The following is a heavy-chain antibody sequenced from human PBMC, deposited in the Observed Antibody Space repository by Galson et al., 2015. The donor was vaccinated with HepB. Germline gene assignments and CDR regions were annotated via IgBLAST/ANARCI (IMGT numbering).Heavy chain of an antibody. D-gene: IGHD5-12*01. CDR3: AREGGDGYNTCFDY. CDR2: IIPIFGTA. V-gene: IGHV1-69*06. Sequence: SVKVSCKASGGTFSSYAISWVRQAPGQGLEWMGGIIPIFGTANYAQKFQGRVTITADKSTSTAYMELSSLRSEDTAVYYCAREGGDGYNTCFDYWGQGTLVTVSS. CDR1: GGTFSSYA. J-gene: IGHJ4*02.